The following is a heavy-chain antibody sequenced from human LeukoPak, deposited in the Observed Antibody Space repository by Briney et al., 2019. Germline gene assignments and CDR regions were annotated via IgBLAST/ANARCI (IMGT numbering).Heavy chain of an antibody. CDR2: IDPSDSYT. D-gene: IGHD6-13*01. CDR3: ARGVWVAAAGNWFDP. CDR1: GYSFTSYW. V-gene: IGHV5-10-1*01. J-gene: IGHJ5*02. Sequence: GESLRISCKGSGYSFTSYWISWVRQMPGKGLECMWRIDPSDSYTNYSPSFQGHVTISADTSISTAYLQWSSLKASDTAMYYCARGVWVAAAGNWFDPWGQGTLVTVSS.